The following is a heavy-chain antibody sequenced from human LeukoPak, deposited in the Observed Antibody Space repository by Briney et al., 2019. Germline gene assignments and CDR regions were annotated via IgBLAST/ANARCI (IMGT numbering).Heavy chain of an antibody. Sequence: SEALSLNCAGYGGSLSGYYLSWIRPPPGKGLEWIGENNHSRSTNYNPSLKSRVTISVDTSKNQFSLKLSSVTAADTAVYYCARGRQQLAPYYSYYMDVWGKGTTVTVSS. CDR3: ARGRQQLAPYYSYYMDV. CDR1: GGSLSGYY. CDR2: NNHSRST. V-gene: IGHV4-34*01. D-gene: IGHD6-13*01. J-gene: IGHJ6*03.